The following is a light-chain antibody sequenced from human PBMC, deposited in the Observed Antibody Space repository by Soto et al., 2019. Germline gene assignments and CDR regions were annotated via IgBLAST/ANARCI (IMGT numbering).Light chain of an antibody. CDR2: GAS. Sequence: DTVLTQSPGTLSSSPGERATLSCRASQTVTSNYLAWYQQKPGQAPRLLVFGASIRATGLPDRFSGGGSGTDFTLTISRLEPEDFAVYYCQQYGRSPGTFGQGTKIDIK. CDR3: QQYGRSPGT. V-gene: IGKV3-20*01. CDR1: QTVTSNY. J-gene: IGKJ1*01.